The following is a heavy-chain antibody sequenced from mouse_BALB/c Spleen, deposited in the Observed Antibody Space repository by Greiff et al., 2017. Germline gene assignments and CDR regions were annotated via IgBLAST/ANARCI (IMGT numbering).Heavy chain of an antibody. Sequence: VKLQESGAELVRPGVSVKISCKGSGYTFTDYAMHWVKQSHAKSLEWIGVISTYYGDASYNQKFKGKATMTVDKSSSTAYMELARLTSEDSAIYYCARSEGTGYFDYWGQGTTLTVSS. CDR2: ISTYYGDA. CDR1: GYTFTDYA. CDR3: ARSEGTGYFDY. D-gene: IGHD3-3*01. J-gene: IGHJ2*01. V-gene: IGHV1S137*01.